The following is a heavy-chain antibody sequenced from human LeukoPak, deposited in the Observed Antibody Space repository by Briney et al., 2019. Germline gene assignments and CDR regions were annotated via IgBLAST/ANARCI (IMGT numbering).Heavy chain of an antibody. CDR3: AGSTGPLDY. D-gene: IGHD1-14*01. J-gene: IGHJ4*02. V-gene: IGHV4-34*01. CDR2: INHSGST. Sequence: SETLSLTCAVYGGSFIGYYWSWIRQPPGKGLEWIGEINHSGSTNYNPSLKSRVTISVDTSKNQFSLKLSSVTAADTAVYYCAGSTGPLDYWGQGTLVTVSS. CDR1: GGSFIGYY.